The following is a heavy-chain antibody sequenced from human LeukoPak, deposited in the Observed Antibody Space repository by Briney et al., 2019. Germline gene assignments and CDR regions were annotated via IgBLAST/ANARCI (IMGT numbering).Heavy chain of an antibody. Sequence: SETLSLTCSVSGGSISSSSNFWGWIRQPPGKGLEWIGTINYSGTTYYNPSLKSRVTISVDASKNQFSLKLNPVTAADTAVYYCARHGWYSSSSDFAYWGQGTLVTVSS. V-gene: IGHV4-39*01. CDR3: ARHGWYSSSSDFAY. J-gene: IGHJ4*02. D-gene: IGHD1-26*01. CDR2: INYSGTT. CDR1: GGSISSSSNF.